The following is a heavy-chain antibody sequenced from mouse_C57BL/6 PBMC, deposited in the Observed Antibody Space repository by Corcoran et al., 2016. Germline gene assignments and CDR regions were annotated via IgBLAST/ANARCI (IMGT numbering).Heavy chain of an antibody. CDR3: ARWYDYEGDYYAMDY. CDR1: GYTFTDYY. CDR2: INPNNGGT. D-gene: IGHD2-4*01. J-gene: IGHJ4*01. V-gene: IGHV1-26*01. Sequence: EVQLQQSGPELVKPWASVKISCKASGYTFTDYYMNWVKQSHGKSLEWIGDINPNNGGTSYNQKFKVKATLTVDKSSSTAYMELRSLTSEDSAVYYCARWYDYEGDYYAMDYWGQGTSVTVSS.